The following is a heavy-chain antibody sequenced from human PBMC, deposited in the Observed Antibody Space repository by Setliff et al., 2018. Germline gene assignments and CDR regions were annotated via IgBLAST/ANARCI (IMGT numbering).Heavy chain of an antibody. V-gene: IGHV4-34*01. D-gene: IGHD6-13*01. Sequence: LSLTCAVYGGSFSDYYWSWIRQPPGKGLEWIGEINHSGSTNYNPSLKSRVTISVDTSKNQFSLKLSSVTAADTAVYYCARGGRISYRPSSSWYILDYWGQGTLVTVSS. CDR1: GGSFSDYY. CDR3: ARGGRISYRPSSSWYILDY. CDR2: INHSGST. J-gene: IGHJ4*02.